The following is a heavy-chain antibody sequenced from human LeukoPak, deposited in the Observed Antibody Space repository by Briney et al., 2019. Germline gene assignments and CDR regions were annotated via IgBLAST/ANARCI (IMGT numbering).Heavy chain of an antibody. Sequence: PGGSLRLSCAASGFTFSSYSMNWVRQAPGKGLEWVSSISSSSSYIYYADSVKGRFTISRDNAKNSLYLQMNSLSAEDTAVYYCARHPTDEPYFDYWGQGTLVTVSS. D-gene: IGHD1-1*01. CDR2: ISSSSSYI. CDR3: ARHPTDEPYFDY. V-gene: IGHV3-21*01. CDR1: GFTFSSYS. J-gene: IGHJ4*02.